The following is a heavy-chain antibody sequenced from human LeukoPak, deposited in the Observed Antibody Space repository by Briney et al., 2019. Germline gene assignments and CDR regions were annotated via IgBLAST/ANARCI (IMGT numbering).Heavy chain of an antibody. D-gene: IGHD3-10*01. CDR3: VSHVRGVTLHY. V-gene: IGHV1-69*01. J-gene: IGHJ4*02. CDR2: IIPIFGTA. CDR1: GGAFNTYA. Sequence: SVKVSCKASGGAFNTYALIWVRQAPGQGLEWMGGIIPIFGTANYAQKFQGRVTITADESTSTAYKELSSLRSEDTAVYYCVSHVRGVTLHYWGQGTLVTVSS.